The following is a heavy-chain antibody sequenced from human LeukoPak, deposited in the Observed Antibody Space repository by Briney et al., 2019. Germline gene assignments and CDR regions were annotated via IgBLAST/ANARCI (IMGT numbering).Heavy chain of an antibody. J-gene: IGHJ4*02. CDR3: ARGHYYDSSGYRYYFDY. CDR1: GFTFSSYA. D-gene: IGHD3-22*01. CDR2: ISYDGSNK. V-gene: IGHV3-30-3*01. Sequence: GGSLRLSCAASGFTFSSYAMHWVRQAPGKGLEWVAVISYDGSNKYYADSVKGRFTIFRDNSKNTLYLQMNSLRAEDTAVYYCARGHYYDSSGYRYYFDYWGQGTLVTVSS.